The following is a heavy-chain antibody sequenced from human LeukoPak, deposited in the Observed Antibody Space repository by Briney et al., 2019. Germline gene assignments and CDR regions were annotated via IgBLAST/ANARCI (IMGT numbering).Heavy chain of an antibody. CDR1: GGSISSSSYY. J-gene: IGHJ3*02. CDR3: ARGHLTEPLVGAEHAFDI. D-gene: IGHD1-26*01. V-gene: IGHV4-39*07. CDR2: IYYSGST. Sequence: SETLSLTCTVSGGSISSSSYYWGWIRQPPGKGLEWIGSIYYSGSTYYNPSLKSRVTISVDTSKNQFSLKLSSVTAADTAVYYCARGHLTEPLVGAEHAFDIWGQGTMVTVSS.